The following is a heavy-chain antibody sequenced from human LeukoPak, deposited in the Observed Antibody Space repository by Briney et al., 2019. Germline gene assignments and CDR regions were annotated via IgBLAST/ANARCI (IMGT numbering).Heavy chain of an antibody. CDR1: GFTFSSYS. CDR2: ISSSSYI. CDR3: ATFRWGVGFEY. Sequence: GGSLRLSCAASGFTFSSYSMNWVRQAPGKGLEWVSSISSSSYIYYADSVKGRFTISRDNAKNSLYLQMNSLRAEDTAVYYCATFRWGVGFEYWGQGTLATVSS. D-gene: IGHD3-16*01. J-gene: IGHJ4*02. V-gene: IGHV3-21*01.